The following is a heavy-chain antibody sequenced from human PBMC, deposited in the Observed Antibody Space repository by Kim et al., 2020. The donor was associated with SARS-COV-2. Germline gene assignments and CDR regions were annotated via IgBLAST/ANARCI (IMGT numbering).Heavy chain of an antibody. CDR1: GFTVSSNY. CDR3: AREFYYYGPNSLRINWFDP. V-gene: IGHV3-53*01. CDR2: IYSGGST. Sequence: GGSLRLSCAASGFTVSSNYMSWVRQAPGKGLEWVSVIYSGGSTYYADSVKGRFTISRDNSKNTLYLQMNSLRAEDTAVYYCAREFYYYGPNSLRINWFDPWGQGTLVTVSS. J-gene: IGHJ5*02. D-gene: IGHD3-10*01.